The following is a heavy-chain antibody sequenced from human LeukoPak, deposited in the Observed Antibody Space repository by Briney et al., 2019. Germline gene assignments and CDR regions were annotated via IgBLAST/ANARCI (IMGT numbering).Heavy chain of an antibody. J-gene: IGHJ4*02. CDR3: ARDRNYYGSGTD. V-gene: IGHV4-59*01. D-gene: IGHD3-10*01. CDR1: GGSISSYY. Sequence: SETLSLTCTVSGGSISSYYWSWIRQPPGKGLEWIGYIYCSGSTNYNPSLKSRVTISVDTSKNQFSLKLSSVTAADTAVYYCARDRNYYGSGTDWGQGTLVTVSS. CDR2: IYCSGST.